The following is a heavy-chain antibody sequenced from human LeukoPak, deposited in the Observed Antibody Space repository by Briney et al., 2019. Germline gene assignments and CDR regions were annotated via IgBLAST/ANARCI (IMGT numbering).Heavy chain of an antibody. Sequence: TLSLTCTVSGGSISSYYWSWIRQPPGKALEWLALIYWNDDKRYSPSLKSRLTITKDTSKNQVVLTMTNMDPVDTATYYCAHHMPPDAFDIWGQGTMVTVSS. J-gene: IGHJ3*02. V-gene: IGHV2-5*01. CDR3: AHHMPPDAFDI. CDR2: IYWNDDK. CDR1: GGSISSYYW. D-gene: IGHD2-2*01.